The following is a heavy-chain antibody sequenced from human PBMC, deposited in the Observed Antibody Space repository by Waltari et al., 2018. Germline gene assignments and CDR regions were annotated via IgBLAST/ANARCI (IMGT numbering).Heavy chain of an antibody. CDR2: ISYHGSNK. CDR3: ARGRSADGYITDL. CDR1: EFNFNNYA. J-gene: IGHJ5*02. D-gene: IGHD5-12*01. V-gene: IGHV3-30*09. Sequence: QMQLVESGGGVVQPGGSLRLSCRGSEFNFNNYAMQWVRQAPGKGLEWVALISYHGSNKYCADSGRGRFGISRDTSKNTVDLQMDSVRHEDTAVYFCARGRSADGYITDLWGQGTLVTVSS.